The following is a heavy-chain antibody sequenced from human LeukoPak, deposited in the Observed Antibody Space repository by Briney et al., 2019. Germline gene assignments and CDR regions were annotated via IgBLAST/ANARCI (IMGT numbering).Heavy chain of an antibody. CDR1: GGSFSGYY. Sequence: SETLSLTCAVYGGSFSGYYWSWIRQPPGNGLEWIGEINHSGSTNYNPSLKSRVTISVDTSKNQFSLKLSSVTAADTAVYYCAREAIFGVVIRYFDLWGRGTLVTVSS. CDR2: INHSGST. CDR3: AREAIFGVVIRYFDL. V-gene: IGHV4-34*01. D-gene: IGHD3-3*01. J-gene: IGHJ2*01.